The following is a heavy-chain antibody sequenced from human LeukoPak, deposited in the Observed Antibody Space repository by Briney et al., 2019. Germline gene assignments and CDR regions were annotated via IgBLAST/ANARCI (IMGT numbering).Heavy chain of an antibody. V-gene: IGHV3-23*01. D-gene: IGHD6-19*01. J-gene: IGHJ4*02. CDR3: ARLSGWFDY. Sequence: PGGSLRLSCAASGFTFSSYAMSWVRQAPGKGLEWVSSISGSGAGTYYADSVKGRFTISRDISKNTLYLQMNSLRAEDTAVYYCARLSGWFDYWGQGTLVTVSS. CDR2: ISGSGAGT. CDR1: GFTFSSYA.